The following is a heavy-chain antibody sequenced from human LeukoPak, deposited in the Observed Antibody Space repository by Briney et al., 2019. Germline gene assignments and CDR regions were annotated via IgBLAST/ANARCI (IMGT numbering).Heavy chain of an antibody. CDR2: IKEDGSEK. D-gene: IGHD1-20*01. Sequence: PGGSLRLSCAASGFTFSRYWMSWVRLAPGKGLQWVANIKEDGSEKYYVDSVKGRFTVSKDNVKNSLYLQMNSLRAEDTALYFCARCIPGTTGFDYWGQGTLATVSS. V-gene: IGHV3-7*01. J-gene: IGHJ4*02. CDR1: GFTFSRYW. CDR3: ARCIPGTTGFDY.